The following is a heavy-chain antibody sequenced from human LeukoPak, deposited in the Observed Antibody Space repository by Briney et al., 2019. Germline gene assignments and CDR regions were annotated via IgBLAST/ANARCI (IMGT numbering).Heavy chain of an antibody. V-gene: IGHV4-39*01. CDR2: IYYSGST. D-gene: IGHD3-16*01. J-gene: IGHJ5*02. CDR1: GGSISSSSYY. CDR3: ARLGEVTKNWFDP. Sequence: PSETLSLTCTVSGGSISSSSYYWGWIRQPPGKGLEWIGSIYYSGSTYYNPSLKSRVTISVDTSKNQFSLKLSSVTAADTAVYYCARLGEVTKNWFDPWGQGTLVTVSS.